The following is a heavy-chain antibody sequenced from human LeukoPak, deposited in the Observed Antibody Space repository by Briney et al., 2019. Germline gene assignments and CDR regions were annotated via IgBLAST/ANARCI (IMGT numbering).Heavy chain of an antibody. V-gene: IGHV3-30*04. CDR2: ISYDGSNK. CDR3: AKEGSYYDSRRWRTGNYFDY. D-gene: IGHD3-22*01. CDR1: GFTFSSYA. Sequence: PGGSLRLSCAASGFTFSSYAMHWVRQAPGKGLEWVAVISYDGSNKYYADSVKGRFTISRDNSKNTLYLQMNSLRAEDTAVYYCAKEGSYYDSRRWRTGNYFDYWGQGTLVTVSS. J-gene: IGHJ4*02.